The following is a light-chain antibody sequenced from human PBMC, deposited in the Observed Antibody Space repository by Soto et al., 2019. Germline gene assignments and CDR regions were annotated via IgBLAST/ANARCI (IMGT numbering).Light chain of an antibody. J-gene: IGKJ1*01. Sequence: DIQMTQSPSSLFASVGDRVTITCRASQGISNYLAWYQQKPGKVPKLLIYAASTLQSGVPSRFSGSGSGTDFALTISSLQPEDVATYYCQKYNSAGTFGQGTTV. V-gene: IGKV1-27*01. CDR2: AAS. CDR1: QGISNY. CDR3: QKYNSAGT.